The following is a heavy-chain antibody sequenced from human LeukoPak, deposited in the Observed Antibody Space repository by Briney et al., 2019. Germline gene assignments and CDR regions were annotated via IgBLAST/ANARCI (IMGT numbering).Heavy chain of an antibody. Sequence: ASVKVSCKASGGTFSNYAISWVRQAPGQGLEWMGRIIPILGIANYAQKFQGRVTITADKSTSTAYMELSSLRSEDTAVYYCARLRPPYCSSTSCPTYYYYYYGMDVWGQGTTVTVSS. J-gene: IGHJ6*02. D-gene: IGHD2-2*01. CDR2: IIPILGIA. CDR1: GGTFSNYA. CDR3: ARLRPPYCSSTSCPTYYYYYYGMDV. V-gene: IGHV1-69*04.